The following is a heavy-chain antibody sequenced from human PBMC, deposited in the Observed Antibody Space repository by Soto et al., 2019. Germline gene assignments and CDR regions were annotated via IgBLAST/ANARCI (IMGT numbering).Heavy chain of an antibody. J-gene: IGHJ1*01. CDR2: IYHSGST. CDR1: GGSISSSNW. Sequence: QVQLQESGPGLVKPSGTLSLTCAVSGGSISSSNWWSWVRQPPGKGLEWIGDIYHSGSTNYNPSLKCRVTITVDKSKNQFSLKLSSVTAADTAVSYCARIAAAGTYFQHWGQGALVTVSS. CDR3: ARIAAAGTYFQH. D-gene: IGHD6-13*01. V-gene: IGHV4-4*02.